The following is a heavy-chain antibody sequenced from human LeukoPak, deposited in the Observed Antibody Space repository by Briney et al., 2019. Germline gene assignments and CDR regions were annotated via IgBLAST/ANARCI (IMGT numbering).Heavy chain of an antibody. CDR1: GFTFSNAW. D-gene: IGHD3-10*01. Sequence: GGPLRLSCAASGFTFSNAWMSWVRQAPGKGLEWVGRIKSKTDGGTTDYAAPVKGRFTISRDDSKNTLYLQMNSLKTEDTAVYYCTTDSDYGSGRDYWGQGTLVTVSS. J-gene: IGHJ4*02. CDR2: IKSKTDGGTT. CDR3: TTDSDYGSGRDY. V-gene: IGHV3-15*01.